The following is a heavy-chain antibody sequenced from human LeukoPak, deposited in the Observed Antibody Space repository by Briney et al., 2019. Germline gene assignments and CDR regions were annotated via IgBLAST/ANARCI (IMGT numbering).Heavy chain of an antibody. D-gene: IGHD6-19*01. V-gene: IGHV1-2*04. CDR1: GYTFTGYY. Sequence: ASVKGSCKASGYTFTGYYMHWVRQAPGQGLEWMGWINPNSGGTNYAQKFQGWVTMTRDTSISTAYMVLSRLRSDDTAVYYCARARSSSGWSFGYWGQGTLVTVSS. CDR2: INPNSGGT. CDR3: ARARSSSGWSFGY. J-gene: IGHJ4*02.